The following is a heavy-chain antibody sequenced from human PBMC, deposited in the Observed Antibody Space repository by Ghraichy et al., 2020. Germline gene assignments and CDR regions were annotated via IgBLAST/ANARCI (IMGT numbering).Heavy chain of an antibody. V-gene: IGHV4-34*01. CDR1: GGSFSGYY. CDR2: INHSGST. CDR3: ARGEVLAAAHFQH. Sequence: GSLRLSCAVYGGSFSGYYWSWIRQPPGKGLEWIGEINHSGSTNYNPSLKSRVTISVDTSKNQFSLKLSSVTAADTAVYYCARGEVLAAAHFQHWGQGTLVTVSS. J-gene: IGHJ1*01. D-gene: IGHD6-25*01.